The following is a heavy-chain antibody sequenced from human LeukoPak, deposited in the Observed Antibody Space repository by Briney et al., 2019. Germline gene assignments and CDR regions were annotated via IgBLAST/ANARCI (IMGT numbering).Heavy chain of an antibody. CDR2: ISFDGSDQ. D-gene: IGHD3-22*01. J-gene: IGHJ6*02. CDR1: GFTFSSYW. V-gene: IGHV3-30*03. CDR3: ARLSRSGATYFYYGMDV. Sequence: GGSLRLSCAASGFTFSSYWMSWVRQGPGKGLDWVAVISFDGSDQYYADSVKGRFTISRDNSQNTVSLHMNSLKTEDTAVYFCARLSRSGATYFYYGMDVWGQGTTVIVTS.